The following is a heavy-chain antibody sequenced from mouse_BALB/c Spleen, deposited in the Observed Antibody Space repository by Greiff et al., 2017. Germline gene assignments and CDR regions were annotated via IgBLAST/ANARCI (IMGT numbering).Heavy chain of an antibody. V-gene: IGHV14-3*02. D-gene: IGHD2-2*01. J-gene: IGHJ4*01. CDR3: AREGSYGYDWAMDY. CDR2: IDPANGNT. CDR1: GFNIKDTY. Sequence: VQLKQSGAELVKPGASVKLSCTASGFNIKDTYMPWVKQRPEQGLEWIGRIDPANGNTKYDPKFQGKATITADTSSNTAYLQLSSLTSEDTAVYYCAREGSYGYDWAMDYWGQGTSVTVSS.